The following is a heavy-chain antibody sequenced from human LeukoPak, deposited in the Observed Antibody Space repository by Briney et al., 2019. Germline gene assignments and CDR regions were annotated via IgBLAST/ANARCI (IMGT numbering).Heavy chain of an antibody. J-gene: IGHJ4*02. CDR1: GFTFDDYT. CDR3: AGGPSGYHNT. Sequence: GGSLRLSCAASGFTFDDYTMHWVRQAPGKGLEWVSFISTSSSYIYYADSVKGRFTISRDNSKNTLYLQMNSLRAEDTAVYYCAGGPSGYHNTGGQGTLVTVSS. CDR2: ISTSSSYI. D-gene: IGHD5-12*01. V-gene: IGHV3-21*01.